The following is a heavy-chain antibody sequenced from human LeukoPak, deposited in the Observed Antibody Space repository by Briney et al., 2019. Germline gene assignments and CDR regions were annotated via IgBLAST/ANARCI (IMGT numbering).Heavy chain of an antibody. J-gene: IGHJ5*02. CDR1: GFTFSSYW. CDR2: IKQDGSEK. D-gene: IGHD4-17*01. V-gene: IGHV3-7*01. CDR3: ARTVYGDYGDWFDP. Sequence: GGSLRLSCAASGFTFSSYWMSWVRQAPGRGLEWVANIKQDGSEKYYVDSVKGRFTISRDSAKNSLYLQMNSLRAEDTAMYYCARTVYGDYGDWFDPWGQGTLVTVSS.